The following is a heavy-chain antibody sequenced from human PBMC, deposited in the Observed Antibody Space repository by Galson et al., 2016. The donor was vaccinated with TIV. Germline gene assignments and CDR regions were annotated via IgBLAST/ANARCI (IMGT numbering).Heavy chain of an antibody. CDR3: ARQRLSLISIFVQ. J-gene: IGHJ4*02. CDR1: GGPISSDYYY. D-gene: IGHD3-16*01. V-gene: IGHV4-39*01. CDR2: IYYSGST. Sequence: TLSLTCSVSGGPISSDYYYWGWIRQPPGKGLEWIGSIYYSGSTYYNASLKSRLTISVDTSKNQYSLRLSSVTAADTAVYYCARQRLSLISIFVQWGQGALVTVSP.